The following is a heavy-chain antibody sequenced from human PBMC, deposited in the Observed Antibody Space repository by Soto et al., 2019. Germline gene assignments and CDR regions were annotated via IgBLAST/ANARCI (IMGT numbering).Heavy chain of an antibody. CDR2: IIWNTGNT. CDR3: VKDNEPGGAHY. Sequence: VQLVESGGGLVQPGKSLRLSCAASGFTSNDHGMHWVRQAPGKGLEWVAGIIWNTGNTGYADSVKGRFTISRDNANNSLYLQMNSLRPDDTALYYWVKDNEPGGAHYWGQGTLVTVSS. D-gene: IGHD3-16*01. J-gene: IGHJ4*02. V-gene: IGHV3-9*02. CDR1: GFTSNDHG.